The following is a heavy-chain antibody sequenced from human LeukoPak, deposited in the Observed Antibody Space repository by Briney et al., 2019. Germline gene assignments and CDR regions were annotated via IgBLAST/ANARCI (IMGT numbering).Heavy chain of an antibody. J-gene: IGHJ4*02. CDR2: INPNSGGT. V-gene: IGHV1-2*02. Sequence: TSVKVSCKASGYTFTGYHTHWVRQAPGQGLEWMGWINPNSGGTQYAQKFQGRVTMTRDTSISTAYMELSRLRSDDTAVYYCARDFGSGGNYWGQGTLVTVSS. CDR3: ARDFGSGGNY. CDR1: GYTFTGYH. D-gene: IGHD3-10*01.